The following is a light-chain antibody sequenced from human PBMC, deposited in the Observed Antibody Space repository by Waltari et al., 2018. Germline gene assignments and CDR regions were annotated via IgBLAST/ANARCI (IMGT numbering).Light chain of an antibody. J-gene: IGLJ2*01. CDR3: QSADSSGTYSLV. CDR2: KDT. Sequence: SNELTQPPSVSVSPGQTARITCSGDALAGEFTFWYQHKPGQAPVLLKYKDTERASGIPERFSGSSSGTRVMVTISGVQAEDEADYYCQSADSSGTYSLVFGGGTKLTVL. CDR1: ALAGEF. V-gene: IGLV3-25*03.